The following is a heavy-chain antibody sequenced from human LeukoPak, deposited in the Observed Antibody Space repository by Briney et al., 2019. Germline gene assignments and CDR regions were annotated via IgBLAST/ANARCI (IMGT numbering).Heavy chain of an antibody. V-gene: IGHV3-48*01. D-gene: IGHD6-6*01. Sequence: GGSLRLSRAASGFTFSSYSMNWVRQAPGKGLEWVSYISSSSSTIYYADSVKGRFTISRDNAKNSLYLQMNSLRSEDTAVYYCRVYSSSYSYYYYMDVWGKGTTVTVSS. CDR1: GFTFSSYS. J-gene: IGHJ6*03. CDR2: ISSSSSTI. CDR3: RVYSSSYSYYYYMDV.